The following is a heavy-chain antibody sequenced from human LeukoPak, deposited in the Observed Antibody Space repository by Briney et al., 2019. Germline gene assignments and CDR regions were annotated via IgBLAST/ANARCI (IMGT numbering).Heavy chain of an antibody. CDR3: AGSSQDYYDSVKFDP. CDR2: IYYSGST. D-gene: IGHD3-10*01. V-gene: IGHV4-39*01. Sequence: SETLSLTCTVSGGSISSNSYYWGWIRQPPGKGLKWIGSIYYSGSTYYNPSLKSRVTISVDTSKNQFSLKLSSVTAADTAVYYCAGSSQDYYDSVKFDPWGQGTLVTVSS. CDR1: GGSISSNSYY. J-gene: IGHJ5*02.